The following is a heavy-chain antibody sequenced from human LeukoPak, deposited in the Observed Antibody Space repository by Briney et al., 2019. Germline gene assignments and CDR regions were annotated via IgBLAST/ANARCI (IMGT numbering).Heavy chain of an antibody. V-gene: IGHV4-59*01. CDR1: GGSISSYY. CDR2: ISYTTGT. Sequence: KPSETLFLTCTVSGGSISSYYWSWIRQPPGKGLEWIAYISYTTGTNYNPSLKSRVTVSVDTSKNQFSLNLSSVTAAVTAVYYCARVRDGYNYDAFDYWGQGTLVTVSS. CDR3: ARVRDGYNYDAFDY. J-gene: IGHJ4*02. D-gene: IGHD5-24*01.